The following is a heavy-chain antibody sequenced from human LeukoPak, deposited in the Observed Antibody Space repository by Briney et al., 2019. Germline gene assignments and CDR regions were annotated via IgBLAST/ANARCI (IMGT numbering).Heavy chain of an antibody. J-gene: IGHJ3*02. CDR3: ARSLYDILTGYDAFDI. D-gene: IGHD3-9*01. CDR2: ISSSSSYI. V-gene: IGHV3-21*01. CDR1: GFTFSSYS. Sequence: GGSLRLSCAASGFTFSSYSMNWVRQAPGKGLEWVSSISSSSSYIYYADSVKGRFTISRDNAKNSLYLQMNSLRAEDTAVYYCARSLYDILTGYDAFDIWGQGTMVTVSS.